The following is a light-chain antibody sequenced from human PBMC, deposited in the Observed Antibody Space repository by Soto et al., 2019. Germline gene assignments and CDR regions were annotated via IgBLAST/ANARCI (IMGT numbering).Light chain of an antibody. CDR1: SSDIGSYDY. V-gene: IGLV2-14*01. Sequence: QSVLTQPASVSGSPGQSITISCTGTSSDIGSYDYVSWYQQHPGKAPKLIIYEVSNRPSGVSDRFSGSKSGNTASLTISGLQAEDAADYYCSSDINRRVFGGGTKLTVL. J-gene: IGLJ2*01. CDR3: SSDINRRV. CDR2: EVS.